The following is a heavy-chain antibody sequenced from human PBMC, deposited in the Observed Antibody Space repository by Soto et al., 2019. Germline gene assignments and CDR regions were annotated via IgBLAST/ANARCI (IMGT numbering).Heavy chain of an antibody. J-gene: IGHJ3*02. V-gene: IGHV3-74*01. CDR2: INSDGSST. CDR1: GFTFSSYW. Sequence: GGSLRLSCAASGFTFSSYWMHWVRQAPGKGLVWVSRINSDGSSTSYADSVKGRFTISRDNAKNTLYLQMNSLRAEDTAVYYCAREGPHDAFDIWGKGTMVTVSS. CDR3: AREGPHDAFDI.